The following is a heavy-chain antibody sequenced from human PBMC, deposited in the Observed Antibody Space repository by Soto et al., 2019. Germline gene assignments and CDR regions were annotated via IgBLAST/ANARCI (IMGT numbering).Heavy chain of an antibody. CDR2: IDHNGVA. Sequence: PSETLSLTCGVSGDSISSSKWWTWVRQTPGNGLEWIGKIDHNGVANYNPSLEGRVTISKDMSKNQISLKVTSVTAADSAVYYWARMNRDYYYYVMDVWGQVATVTFSS. V-gene: IGHV4-4*02. CDR3: ARMNRDYYYYVMDV. J-gene: IGHJ6*02. CDR1: GDSISSSKW.